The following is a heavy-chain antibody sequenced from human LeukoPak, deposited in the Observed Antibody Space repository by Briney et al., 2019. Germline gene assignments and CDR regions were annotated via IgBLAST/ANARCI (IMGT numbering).Heavy chain of an antibody. Sequence: KTGGSLRLSCEASGFIFRNAWMNWVRQAPGKGLEWVGRIRSRADGGTTDYAAAVQGRFTISRDDSESTLYLQMNSLRTEDTAVYYCNSEHHGWSSEWHFDYWGQGRLVTVSS. V-gene: IGHV3-15*01. D-gene: IGHD6-19*01. J-gene: IGHJ4*02. CDR1: GFIFRNAW. CDR2: IRSRADGGTT. CDR3: NSEHHGWSSEWHFDY.